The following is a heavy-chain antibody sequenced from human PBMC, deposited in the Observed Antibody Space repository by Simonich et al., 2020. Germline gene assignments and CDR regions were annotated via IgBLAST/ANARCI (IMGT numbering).Heavy chain of an antibody. CDR1: GFTFSSYS. CDR3: ARGSTENWYFDL. J-gene: IGHJ2*01. D-gene: IGHD2-2*01. Sequence: EVQLVESGGGLVKPGGSLRLSCAASGFTFSSYSMNWVRQAPGKRLEWVSSISSSSSYIYYADSVKGRFTISRDNAKNSLYLQMNSLRAEDTAVYYCARGSTENWYFDLWGRGTLVTVSS. CDR2: ISSSSSYI. V-gene: IGHV3-21*01.